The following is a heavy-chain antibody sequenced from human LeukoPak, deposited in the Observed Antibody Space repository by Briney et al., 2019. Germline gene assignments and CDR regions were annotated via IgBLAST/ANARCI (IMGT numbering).Heavy chain of an antibody. CDR2: VYYSGST. D-gene: IGHD3-9*01. CDR3: TRGSYDVLTGYSTLGEY. Sequence: SETLSLTCNVSGGSISSSTYYWGWLRQPPGKGLEGVGNVYYSGSTYYNPSLKSRLTIFVDTSQGQFSLRLCSVTAADTGLYYCTRGSYDVLTGYSTLGEYWGQGALVTVSS. CDR1: GGSISSSTYY. J-gene: IGHJ4*02. V-gene: IGHV4-39*01.